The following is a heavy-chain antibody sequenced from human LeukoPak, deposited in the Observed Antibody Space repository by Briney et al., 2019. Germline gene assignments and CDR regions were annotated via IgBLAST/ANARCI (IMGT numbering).Heavy chain of an antibody. CDR2: INTQGTYT. CDR1: GISFSSYW. V-gene: IGHV3-74*01. D-gene: IGHD2-15*01. J-gene: IGHJ4*02. Sequence: GGSLRLSCAVSGISFSSYWMHWVRQDPGRGLLWVSRINTQGTYTNYADSVKGRFTISRDNAKNTLYLQMSSLRADDTAVYYCVIDLGDYNDFWGQGTLVSVSS. CDR3: VIDLGDYNDF.